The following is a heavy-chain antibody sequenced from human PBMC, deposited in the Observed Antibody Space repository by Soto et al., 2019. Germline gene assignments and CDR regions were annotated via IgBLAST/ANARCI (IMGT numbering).Heavy chain of an antibody. CDR1: GFTFSSYA. V-gene: IGHV3-30-3*01. Sequence: VPLVESGGGLVQPGGSLRLSCAASGFTFSSYAMHWVRQAPGKGLEWVAVISYDGSNKYYADSVKGRFTISRDNSKNTLYLQMNSLRAEDTAVYYCARLEFRSDSSGQDYWGQGTLVTVSS. CDR3: ARLEFRSDSSGQDY. D-gene: IGHD3-22*01. CDR2: ISYDGSNK. J-gene: IGHJ4*02.